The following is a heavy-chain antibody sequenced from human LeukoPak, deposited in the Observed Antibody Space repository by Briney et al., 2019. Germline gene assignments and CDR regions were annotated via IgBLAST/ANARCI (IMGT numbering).Heavy chain of an antibody. V-gene: IGHV4-34*01. J-gene: IGHJ4*02. CDR2: INHSGST. CDR1: GGSFSGYY. Sequence: PSETLSLTCAVSGGSFSGYYWSWIRQPPGKGLEWIGEINHSGSTNYNPSLKSRVTISVDTSKNQFSLKLSSVTAADTAVYYCAGVDTAMAQFDYWGQGTLVTVSS. CDR3: AGVDTAMAQFDY. D-gene: IGHD5-18*01.